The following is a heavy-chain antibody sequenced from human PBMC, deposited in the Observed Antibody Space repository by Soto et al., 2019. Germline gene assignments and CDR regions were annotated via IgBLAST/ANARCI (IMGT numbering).Heavy chain of an antibody. CDR3: ALTSNCSGGSCYFSYYYYYGMDV. D-gene: IGHD2-15*01. Sequence: QVQLVESGGGVVQPGRSLRLSCAASGFTFSSYAMHWVRQAPGKGLERVAVISYDGSNKYYADSVKGRFTISRDNSKNTLYLQMNSLRAEDTAVYYCALTSNCSGGSCYFSYYYYYGMDVWGQGTTVTVSS. J-gene: IGHJ6*02. CDR1: GFTFSSYA. CDR2: ISYDGSNK. V-gene: IGHV3-30-3*01.